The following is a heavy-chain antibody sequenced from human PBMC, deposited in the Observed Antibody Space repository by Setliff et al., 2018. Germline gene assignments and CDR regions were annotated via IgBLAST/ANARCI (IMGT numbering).Heavy chain of an antibody. V-gene: IGHV4-59*08. Sequence: ASETLSLTCTVSGGSISSYYWSWIRQPPGKGLEWIGYIYYSGSTNYNPSLKSRVTISVDTSKNQFSLKLSSVTAADTAVYYCASIGSGTTFDYWGQGTLVTVSS. D-gene: IGHD1-26*01. CDR1: GGSISSYY. J-gene: IGHJ4*02. CDR2: IYYSGST. CDR3: ASIGSGTTFDY.